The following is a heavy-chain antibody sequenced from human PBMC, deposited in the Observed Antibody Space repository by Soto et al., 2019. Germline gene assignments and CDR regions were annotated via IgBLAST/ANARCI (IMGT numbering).Heavy chain of an antibody. D-gene: IGHD2-15*01. CDR1: GFTFSSYA. CDR2: VSIGGST. J-gene: IGHJ4*02. V-gene: IGHV3-23*01. Sequence: GGSLRLSYAASGFTFSSYAMVWVRQGPGKGLEWVAVVSIGGSTHYADSVRGRFTISRDNSKNTLSLQMNSLTAEDTAVYFCAKRRGAGGHFDYWGQGALVTVSS. CDR3: AKRRGAGGHFDY.